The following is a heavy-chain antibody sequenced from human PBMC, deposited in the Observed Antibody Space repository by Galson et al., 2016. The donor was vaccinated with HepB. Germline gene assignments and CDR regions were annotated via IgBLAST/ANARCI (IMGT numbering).Heavy chain of an antibody. CDR3: ARRRDTASSARYFDY. J-gene: IGHJ4*02. Sequence: QSGAEVKKPGESLEISCKGSGYSFTSYWIAWVRQMPGKGLEWMGIIYPGDSDTRYSPSFQGQVTILVDKSISTAYLQWSSLKASDTAMYFCARRRDTASSARYFDYWAQGTLVTVSS. CDR2: IYPGDSDT. CDR1: GYSFTSYW. D-gene: IGHD1-26*01. V-gene: IGHV5-51*01.